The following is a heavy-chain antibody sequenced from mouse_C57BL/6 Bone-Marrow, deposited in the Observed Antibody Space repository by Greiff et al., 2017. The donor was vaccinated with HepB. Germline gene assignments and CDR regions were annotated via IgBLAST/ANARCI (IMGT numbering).Heavy chain of an antibody. J-gene: IGHJ2*01. CDR3: NYGRDY. D-gene: IGHD1-1*01. CDR1: GYTFTDYE. V-gene: IGHV1-15*01. CDR2: IDPETGGT. Sequence: QVQLKQSGAELVRPGASVTLSCKASGYTFTDYEMHWVKQTPVHGLEWIGAIDPETGGTAYNQKFKGKAILTADKSSSTAYMELRSLTSEDSAVYYSNYGRDYWGQGTTLTVSS.